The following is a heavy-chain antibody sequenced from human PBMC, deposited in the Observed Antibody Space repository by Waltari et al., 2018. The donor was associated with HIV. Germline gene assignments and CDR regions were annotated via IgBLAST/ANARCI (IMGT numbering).Heavy chain of an antibody. D-gene: IGHD3-22*01. CDR3: AGDSSGYFDY. CDR1: GFDFSSSE. CDR2: ISSSGSTI. J-gene: IGHJ4*02. V-gene: IGHV3-48*03. Sequence: EVQLVESGGGLVQHGGSLRLSCAASGFDFSSSESNWVRQAPGKGLEWVSYISSSGSTIYYADSVKGRFTISRDNAKNSLYLQMNSLRAEDTAVYYCAGDSSGYFDYWGQGTLVTVSS.